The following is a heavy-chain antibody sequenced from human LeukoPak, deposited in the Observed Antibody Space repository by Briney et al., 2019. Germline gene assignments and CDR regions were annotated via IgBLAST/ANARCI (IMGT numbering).Heavy chain of an antibody. Sequence: GGSLRLSRTASGFTFNNYWMSWVRQAPGKGLEWVANIKQRGTEKNYVDSVEGRFTISRDNAKNSLYLQMNSLRAEDTAVYYCTRVGPGIEGAFDIWGQGTMVTVSS. D-gene: IGHD6-13*01. CDR3: TRVGPGIEGAFDI. CDR1: GFTFNNYW. CDR2: IKQRGTEK. V-gene: IGHV3-7*05. J-gene: IGHJ3*02.